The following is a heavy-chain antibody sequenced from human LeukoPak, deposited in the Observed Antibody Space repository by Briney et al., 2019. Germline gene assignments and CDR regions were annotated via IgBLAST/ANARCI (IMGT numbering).Heavy chain of an antibody. CDR1: GHTFTSYY. CDR2: INPSGGST. D-gene: IGHD1-26*01. CDR3: AREREQWELPWDYYYGMDV. Sequence: ASVKVSCKASGHTFTSYYLHWVRQAPGQGLEWMGIINPSGGSTNYAQKFQGRVTMTRDTSTSTAYMELSSLRSEDTAVYYCAREREQWELPWDYYYGMDVWGRGTTVTVSS. J-gene: IGHJ6*02. V-gene: IGHV1-46*01.